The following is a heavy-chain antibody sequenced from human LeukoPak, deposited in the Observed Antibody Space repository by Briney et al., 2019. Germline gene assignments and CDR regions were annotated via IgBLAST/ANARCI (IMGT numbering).Heavy chain of an antibody. J-gene: IGHJ5*02. CDR2: IYYSGST. V-gene: IGHV4-59*01. CDR1: GGSITSYY. Sequence: SETLSLTCTVSGGSITSYYWSWIRQPPGKGLEWIGHIYYSGSTKYSPSLESRVTISVDTSKNQFSLKLSSVTAADTAVYYCARSNYSSGWYWFDPWGQGSLVTVSS. CDR3: ARSNYSSGWYWFDP. D-gene: IGHD6-19*01.